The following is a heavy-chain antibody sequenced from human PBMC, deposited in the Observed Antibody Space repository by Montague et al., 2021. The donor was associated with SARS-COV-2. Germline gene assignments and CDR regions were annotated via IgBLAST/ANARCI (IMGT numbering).Heavy chain of an antibody. CDR3: ARHYGSSLDS. Sequence: SQTLSLTCTVSGGSISSTTYRWGWIRQPPGKGLEWIGFISYSGTTFYHPSLKSRISMSVDTPKSQFSLNLTSVTAADTAVYYCARHYGSSLDSWGQGILVAVSS. D-gene: IGHD4-17*01. CDR2: ISYSGTT. CDR1: GGSISSTTYR. J-gene: IGHJ4*02. V-gene: IGHV4-39*01.